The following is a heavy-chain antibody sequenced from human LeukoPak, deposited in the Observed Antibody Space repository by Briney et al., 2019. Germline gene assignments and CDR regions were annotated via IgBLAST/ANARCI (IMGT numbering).Heavy chain of an antibody. Sequence: GASVKVSCKASGYTYTTYGISWVRQAPGQGLEWMGWINAYSGNTDYTQNLQGRLTMATDTSTTTAYMELRSLRSDDTAVYYCVFGECSSTSCYPRSDHWGQGSLVTVSS. CDR3: VFGECSSTSCYPRSDH. J-gene: IGHJ4*02. CDR2: INAYSGNT. V-gene: IGHV1-18*01. CDR1: GYTYTTYG. D-gene: IGHD2-2*01.